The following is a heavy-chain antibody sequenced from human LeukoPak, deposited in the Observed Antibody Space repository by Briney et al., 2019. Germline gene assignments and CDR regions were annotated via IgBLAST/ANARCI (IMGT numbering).Heavy chain of an antibody. CDR1: GGSISSYY. D-gene: IGHD3-22*01. CDR3: ARARYDSSGYRFDY. J-gene: IGHJ4*02. Sequence: SETLSLTCTVSGGSISSYYWSWIRQPPGKGLEWIGYIYYSGSTKYNPSLKSRVTISVDTSKNQFSLKLSSVTAADTAVYYCARARYDSSGYRFDYWGQGTLVTVSS. V-gene: IGHV4-59*01. CDR2: IYYSGST.